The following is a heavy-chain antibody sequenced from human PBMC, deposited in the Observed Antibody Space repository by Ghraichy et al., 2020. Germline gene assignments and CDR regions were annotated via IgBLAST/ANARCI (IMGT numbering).Heavy chain of an antibody. J-gene: IGHJ4*02. CDR2: ISYDGSNK. CDR1: GFTFSSYG. V-gene: IGHV3-30*18. Sequence: GGSLRLSCAASGFTFSSYGMHWVRQAPGKGLEWVAVISYDGSNKYYADSVKGRFTISRDNSKNTLYLQMNSLRAEDTAVYYCAKDVDDSSGYYTLGFDYWGQGTLVTVSS. D-gene: IGHD3-22*01. CDR3: AKDVDDSSGYYTLGFDY.